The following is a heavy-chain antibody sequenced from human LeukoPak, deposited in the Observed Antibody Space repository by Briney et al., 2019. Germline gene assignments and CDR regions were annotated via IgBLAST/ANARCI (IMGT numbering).Heavy chain of an antibody. V-gene: IGHV3-15*01. CDR2: IKSKSDGETT. Sequence: PAGSLRLSCAASGFTFSNGWMNWVRPAPGKGLEWVGRIKSKSDGETTDYAAPVKGRFIISRDDSKNTLYLQMNSLKTEDTAVYYCTANDTYYYDSSGYFQPFDCWGQGTLVTVSS. J-gene: IGHJ4*02. CDR1: GFTFSNGW. D-gene: IGHD3-22*01. CDR3: TANDTYYYDSSGYFQPFDC.